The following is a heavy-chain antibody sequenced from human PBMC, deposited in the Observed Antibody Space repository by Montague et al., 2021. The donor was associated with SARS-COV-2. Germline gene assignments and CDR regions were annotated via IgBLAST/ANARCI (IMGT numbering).Heavy chain of an antibody. CDR2: IYYAGNT. Sequence: SETLSLTCAVSAGSISSPNWWNWVRQPPGKGLEWIGEIYYAGNTNYNPSLKSRVTILIDKSKNHFSLQLSSVTAADTAVYYCARGGTYHYGMDVWGQGTTVAVTS. D-gene: IGHD3-16*01. CDR3: ARGGTYHYGMDV. CDR1: AGSISSPNW. J-gene: IGHJ6*02. V-gene: IGHV4-4*02.